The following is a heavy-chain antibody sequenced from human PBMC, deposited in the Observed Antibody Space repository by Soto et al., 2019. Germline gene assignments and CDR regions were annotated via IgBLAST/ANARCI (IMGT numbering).Heavy chain of an antibody. V-gene: IGHV4-59*08. D-gene: IGHD5-18*01. CDR3: ARGTSEQLWFENWFDP. CDR1: GGSISSYY. CDR2: IYYSGST. Sequence: SETLSLTCTVSGGSISSYYWSWIRQPPGKGLEWIGYIYYSGSTNYNPSLKSRVTISVDTSKNQFSLKLSSVTAADTAVYYCARGTSEQLWFENWFDPWGQGTLVTVSS. J-gene: IGHJ5*02.